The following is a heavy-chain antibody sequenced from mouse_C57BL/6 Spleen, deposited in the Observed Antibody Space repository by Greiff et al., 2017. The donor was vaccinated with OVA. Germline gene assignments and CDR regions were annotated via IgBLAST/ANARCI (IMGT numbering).Heavy chain of an antibody. CDR1: GYTFTSYW. J-gene: IGHJ2*01. D-gene: IGHD2-2*01. Sequence: VQLQQPGAELVRPGTSVKLSCKASGYTFTSYWMHWVKQRPGQGLEWIGVIDPSDSYTNYNQKFKGKATLTVDTSSSTAYMQLSSLTSEDSAVYYCARSDGYDGGYLDYWGQGTTLTVSS. CDR2: IDPSDSYT. CDR3: ARSDGYDGGYLDY. V-gene: IGHV1-59*01.